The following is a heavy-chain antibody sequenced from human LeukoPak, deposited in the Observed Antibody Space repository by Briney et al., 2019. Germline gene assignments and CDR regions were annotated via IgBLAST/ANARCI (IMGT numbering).Heavy chain of an antibody. CDR1: GFTFSSYG. CDR3: AKDSAPYCSGGSCYGKLRDPDYYFDY. CDR2: ISYDGSNK. Sequence: GGSLRLSCAASGFTFSSYGMHWVRQAPGKGLEWVAVISYDGSNKYYADSLKGRFTISRDNSKNTLYLQMNSLRAEDTAVYYCAKDSAPYCSGGSCYGKLRDPDYYFDYWGQGTLVTVSS. D-gene: IGHD2-15*01. J-gene: IGHJ4*02. V-gene: IGHV3-30*18.